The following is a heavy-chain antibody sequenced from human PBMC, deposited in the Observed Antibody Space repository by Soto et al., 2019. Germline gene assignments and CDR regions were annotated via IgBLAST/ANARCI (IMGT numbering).Heavy chain of an antibody. Sequence: PSETLSLTCAVYGGSFSGYYWSWIRQPPGKGLEWIGEINHSGSTNYNPSLKSRVTISVDTSKNQFSLTLSSVTAADTAVYYCARVRRDGYHYEQGRDWGSPYYYYGMDVWGQGTTVTVSS. V-gene: IGHV4-34*01. J-gene: IGHJ6*02. CDR2: INHSGST. CDR3: ARVRRDGYHYEQGRDWGSPYYYYGMDV. D-gene: IGHD5-12*01. CDR1: GGSFSGYY.